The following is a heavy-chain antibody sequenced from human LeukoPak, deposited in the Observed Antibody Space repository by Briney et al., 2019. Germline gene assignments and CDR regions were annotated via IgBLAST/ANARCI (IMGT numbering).Heavy chain of an antibody. CDR3: ARGLAV. Sequence: GGSLRLSCAASGFTFSSYAMSWVRQAPGKGLEWVANIKQDGSEKYYVDSVKGRFTISRDNAKNSLYLQMNSLRAEDTAVYYCARGLAVWGQGTLVTVSS. J-gene: IGHJ4*02. D-gene: IGHD6-19*01. V-gene: IGHV3-7*04. CDR1: GFTFSSYA. CDR2: IKQDGSEK.